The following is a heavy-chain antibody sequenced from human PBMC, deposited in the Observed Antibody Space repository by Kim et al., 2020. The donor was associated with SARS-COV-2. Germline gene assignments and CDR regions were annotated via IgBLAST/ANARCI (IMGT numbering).Heavy chain of an antibody. CDR1: GFMFNNYA. CDR3: AKSFSNYSYYYYYMDV. D-gene: IGHD4-4*01. V-gene: IGHV3-23*01. Sequence: GGSLRLSCAPSGFMFNNYAMSWVRQAPGKGLEWVSSISGSGASKFYADAVKGRFTISRDKTRGTVFLQMSSLRAEDTALYYCAKSFSNYSYYYYYMDVWGIGTTVTVSS. CDR2: ISGSGASK. J-gene: IGHJ6*03.